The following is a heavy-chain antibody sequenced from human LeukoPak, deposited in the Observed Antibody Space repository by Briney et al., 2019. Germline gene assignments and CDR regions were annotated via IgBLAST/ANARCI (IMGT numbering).Heavy chain of an antibody. Sequence: GGSLRLSCAASGFTFSSYGMNWVRQAPGKGLEWVSSISSSSSYIYYADSVKGRFTISRDNAKNSLYLQMNSLRAEDTAVYYCAVAMVRGVIDYWGQGTLVTVSS. CDR1: GFTFSSYG. J-gene: IGHJ4*02. CDR2: ISSSSSYI. V-gene: IGHV3-21*01. CDR3: AVAMVRGVIDY. D-gene: IGHD3-10*01.